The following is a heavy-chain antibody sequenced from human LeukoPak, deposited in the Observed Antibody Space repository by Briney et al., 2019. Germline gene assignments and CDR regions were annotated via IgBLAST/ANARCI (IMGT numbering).Heavy chain of an antibody. Sequence: GGSLRLYCAASGFGFSRYWMHWVRQAPGTGLKWVSRIYRDGSTTDYADSVKGRFSISRDNSNNSLYLQMNSLRAEDTALYYCARTNLDNYNIPYYYYYMDVWGKGTTVTISS. V-gene: IGHV3-74*01. CDR3: ARTNLDNYNIPYYYYYMDV. J-gene: IGHJ6*03. CDR2: IYRDGSTT. D-gene: IGHD5-24*01. CDR1: GFGFSRYW.